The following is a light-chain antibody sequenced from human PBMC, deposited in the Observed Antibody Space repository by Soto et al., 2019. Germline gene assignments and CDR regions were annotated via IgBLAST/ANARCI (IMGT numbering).Light chain of an antibody. CDR2: DVS. CDR3: SSYTSATTYV. Sequence: QSALTQPASVSGSPGQSITISCTETSSDVGAYNYDSWYQQYPGEAPKVIIYDVSHRPAGVSNRFSGSKSGNTASLTISGLQTQDEADYYCSSYTSATTYVFGTGTKLTVL. CDR1: SSDVGAYNY. V-gene: IGLV2-14*01. J-gene: IGLJ1*01.